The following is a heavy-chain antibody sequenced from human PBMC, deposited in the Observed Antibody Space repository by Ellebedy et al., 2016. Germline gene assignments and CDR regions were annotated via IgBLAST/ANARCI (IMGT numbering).Heavy chain of an antibody. Sequence: SETLSLXXAVYGGSFSGYYWSWIRQPPGKGLEWIGEINHSGSTNYNPSLKSRVTISVDTSKNQFSLKLSSVTAADTAVYYCARAPRMDVWGQGTTVTVSS. J-gene: IGHJ6*02. CDR3: ARAPRMDV. CDR1: GGSFSGYY. CDR2: INHSGST. V-gene: IGHV4-34*01.